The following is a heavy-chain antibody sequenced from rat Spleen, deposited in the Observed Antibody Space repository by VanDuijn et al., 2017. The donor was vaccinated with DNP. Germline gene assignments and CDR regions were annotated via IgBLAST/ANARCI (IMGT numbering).Heavy chain of an antibody. V-gene: IGHV5-31*01. CDR1: GFTFNKYW. CDR2: ITSSGGST. CDR3: ARPDY. J-gene: IGHJ2*01. Sequence: EVQLVESGGGLVQPGRSLKLSCAASGFTFNKYWMTWIRQVPGKGLEWVAAITSSGGSTYYPDSVKGRFTISRDNTESTLYLQMDSLRSEDTATYYCARPDYWGQGVMVTVSS.